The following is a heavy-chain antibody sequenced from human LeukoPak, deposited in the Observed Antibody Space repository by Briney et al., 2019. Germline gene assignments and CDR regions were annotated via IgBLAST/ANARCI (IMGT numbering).Heavy chain of an antibody. J-gene: IGHJ6*02. CDR2: IYYSGST. CDR1: AVSISSYY. Sequence: SETLSLTCTVSAVSISSYYWSWIRQPPGKGLEWIGYIYYSGSTNYNPSLKSRVTISVDTSKNQFSLKLSSVAAADTAVYYCARVGGSGSYYYAMDVWGQGTTVTVSS. V-gene: IGHV4-59*01. CDR3: ARVGGSGSYYYAMDV. D-gene: IGHD3-10*01.